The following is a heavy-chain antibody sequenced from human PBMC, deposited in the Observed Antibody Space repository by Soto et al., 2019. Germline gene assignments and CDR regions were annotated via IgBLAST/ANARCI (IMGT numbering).Heavy chain of an antibody. Sequence: QVQLVQSGVEVKKPGASVKVSCKASGYTFVDYGFSWVRQAPGQGLEWMGWISPYNGNTHYVETFQGRVTMTTDTSTSTAVMELRTLTSDDTAVYYCARVPTPTHGDSNKNNFLDPWGQGTLVTVSS. J-gene: IGHJ5*02. CDR1: GYTFVDYG. CDR2: ISPYNGNT. D-gene: IGHD3-10*01. CDR3: ARVPTPTHGDSNKNNFLDP. V-gene: IGHV1-18*04.